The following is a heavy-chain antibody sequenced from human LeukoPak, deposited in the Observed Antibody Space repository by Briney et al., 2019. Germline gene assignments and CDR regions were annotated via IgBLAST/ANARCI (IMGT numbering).Heavy chain of an antibody. D-gene: IGHD3-10*01. CDR1: GGSISSYY. Sequence: SETLSLTCTASGGSISSYYWSWIRQPPGKGLEWIGYIYYSGSTNYNPSLKSRVTISVDTSKNQFSLKLSSVTAADTAAYYCARGEPYYYGSGTPDYWGQGTLVTVSS. V-gene: IGHV4-59*01. CDR3: ARGEPYYYGSGTPDY. CDR2: IYYSGST. J-gene: IGHJ4*02.